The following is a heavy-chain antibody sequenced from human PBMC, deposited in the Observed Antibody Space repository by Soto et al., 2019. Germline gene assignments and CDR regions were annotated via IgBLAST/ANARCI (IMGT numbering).Heavy chain of an antibody. CDR2: IYYSGSI. J-gene: IGHJ4*02. D-gene: IGHD6-19*01. V-gene: IGHV4-59*01. CDR3: AKSLWDTSGWKTDY. Sequence: QVQLQESGPGLVKPSETLSLTCTVSGDSISSLYWSWIRQPPGKGLEWIGYIYYSGSINYNPSLKSRVTIXVXPXXNQVSLRLSSVTAADPAVYYCAKSLWDTSGWKTDYWGQGTLVTVSS. CDR1: GDSISSLY.